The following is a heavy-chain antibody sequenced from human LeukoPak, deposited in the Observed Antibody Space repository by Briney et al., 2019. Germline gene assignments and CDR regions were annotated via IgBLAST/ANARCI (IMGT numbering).Heavy chain of an antibody. CDR1: GGTFSSYA. Sequence: SVKVSCKASGGTFSSYAISWVRQAPGQGLEWMGRIIPILGIANYAQKFQGRVTITADRSTSTAYMELSSLRSEDTAVYYCASTPRDSTGARVDYWGQGTLVTVSS. D-gene: IGHD7-27*01. CDR3: ASTPRDSTGARVDY. CDR2: IIPILGIA. V-gene: IGHV1-69*04. J-gene: IGHJ4*02.